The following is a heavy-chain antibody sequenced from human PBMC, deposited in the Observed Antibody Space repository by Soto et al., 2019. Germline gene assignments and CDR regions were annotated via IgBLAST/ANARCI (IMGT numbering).Heavy chain of an antibody. CDR3: AREGTTTWEFDY. CDR2: ISSSSSYI. Sequence: EVQLVESGGGLVKPGGSLRLSCAASGFTFSSYSMNWVRQAPGKGLEWVSSISSSSSYIYYADSVKGRFTISRDNAKNSLYLQMNSLRAEDTAVYYCAREGTTTWEFDYWGQGTLVTVSS. V-gene: IGHV3-21*01. D-gene: IGHD3-3*01. J-gene: IGHJ4*02. CDR1: GFTFSSYS.